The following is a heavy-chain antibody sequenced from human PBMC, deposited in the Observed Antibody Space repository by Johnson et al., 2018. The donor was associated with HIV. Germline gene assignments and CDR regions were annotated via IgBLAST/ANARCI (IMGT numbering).Heavy chain of an antibody. CDR1: GFTFSSYA. V-gene: IGHV3-30-3*01. D-gene: IGHD6-13*01. CDR2: ISYDGSNK. CDR3: AREGAAAGPTDAFDI. J-gene: IGHJ3*02. Sequence: VQLVESGGGVVQPGRSLRLSCAASGFTFSSYAMHWVRQAPGKGLEWVAVISYDGSNKYYADSVTGRFPIARDNSKNTLYLQMNSLRAEDTAVYYCAREGAAAGPTDAFDIWGQGTMVTVSS.